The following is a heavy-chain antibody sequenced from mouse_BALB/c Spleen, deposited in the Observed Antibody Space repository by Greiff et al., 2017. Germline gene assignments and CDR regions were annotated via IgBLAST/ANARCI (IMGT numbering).Heavy chain of an antibody. CDR1: GYTFTSYW. D-gene: IGHD2-1*01. V-gene: IGHV1S22*01. CDR2: IYPGSGST. CDR3: TSGNSLFAY. Sequence: LQQPGSELVRPGASVKLSCKASGYTFTSYWMHWVKQRHGQGLEWIGNIYPGSGSTNYDEKFKSKGTLTVDTSSSTAYMHLSSLTSEDSAVYYCTSGNSLFAYWGQGTLVTVSA. J-gene: IGHJ3*01.